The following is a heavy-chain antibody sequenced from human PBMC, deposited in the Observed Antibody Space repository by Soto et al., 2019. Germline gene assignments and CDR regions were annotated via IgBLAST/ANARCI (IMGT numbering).Heavy chain of an antibody. D-gene: IGHD5-18*01. J-gene: IGHJ4*02. Sequence: EVQLVESGGGLVQPGGSLRLSCAASGFTFGSYSMNWVRQAPGKGLEWVSYISSSSSTIYYADSVEGRFTISRENAKNSLYLQMNSLRAEDTAVYYCAKDGGYSYGPYDYWGQGTLVTVSS. V-gene: IGHV3-48*01. CDR1: GFTFGSYS. CDR3: AKDGGYSYGPYDY. CDR2: ISSSSSTI.